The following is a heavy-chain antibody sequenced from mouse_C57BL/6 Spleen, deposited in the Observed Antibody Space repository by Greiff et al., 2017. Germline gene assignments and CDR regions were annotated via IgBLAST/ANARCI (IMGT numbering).Heavy chain of an antibody. CDR1: GYSFTSYY. J-gene: IGHJ4*01. D-gene: IGHD3-3*01. CDR3: ARSGWDYAMDY. Sequence: QVQLQQSGPELVKPGASVKISCKASGYSFTSYYIHWVKQRPGQGLEWIGWIYPGSGNTKYNEKFKGKATLTADTSSSTAYMQLSSLTSEDSAVYYCARSGWDYAMDYWGQGTSVTVSS. CDR2: IYPGSGNT. V-gene: IGHV1-66*01.